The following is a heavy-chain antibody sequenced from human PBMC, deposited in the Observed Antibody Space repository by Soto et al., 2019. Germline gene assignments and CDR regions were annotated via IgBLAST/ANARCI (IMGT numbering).Heavy chain of an antibody. D-gene: IGHD3-22*01. CDR2: ISDSSGTI. V-gene: IGHV3-48*02. CDR3: ARDSYYYDGSGFPGRFDP. CDR1: GFTFSTYR. J-gene: IGHJ5*02. Sequence: GGSLRLSCAASGFTFSTYRMNWVRQAPGKGLEWVSYISDSSGTIYYADSVKGRFTISRDNAKSSLYLQMNSLRDEDTAVYYCARDSYYYDGSGFPGRFDPWGQGTLVTVSS.